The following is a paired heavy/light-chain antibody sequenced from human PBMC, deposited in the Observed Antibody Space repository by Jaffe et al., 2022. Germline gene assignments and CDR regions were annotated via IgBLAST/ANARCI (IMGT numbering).Heavy chain of an antibody. CDR1: GYTFTSYA. J-gene: IGHJ6*03. CDR3: ARDSTTYYDFWSGYPYYMDV. CDR2: INTNTGNP. D-gene: IGHD3-3*01. V-gene: IGHV7-4-1*02. Sequence: QVQLVQSGSELKKPGASVKVSCKASGYTFTSYAMNWVRQAPGQGLEWMGWINTNTGNPTYAQGFTGRFVFSLDTSVSTAYLQISSLKAEDTAVYYCARDSTTYYDFWSGYPYYMDVWGKGTTVTVSS.
Light chain of an antibody. J-gene: IGLJ2*01. V-gene: IGLV1-40*01. CDR2: GNS. CDR3: QSYDSSLSGPRVV. Sequence: QSVLTQPPSVSGAPGQRVTISCTGSSSNIGAGYDVHWYQQLPGTAPKLLIYGNSNRPSGVPDRFSGSKSGTSASLAITGLQAEDEADYYCQSYDSSLSGPRVVFGGGTKLTVL. CDR1: SSNIGAGYD.